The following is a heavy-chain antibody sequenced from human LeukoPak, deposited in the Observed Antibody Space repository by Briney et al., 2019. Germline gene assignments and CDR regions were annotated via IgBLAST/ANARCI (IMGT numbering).Heavy chain of an antibody. CDR3: ATDGAGFDT. J-gene: IGHJ5*02. V-gene: IGHV3-11*01. CDR2: INIGGTNT. Sequence: PGGSLRLSCAASGFTFNDYYMSWIRQAPGKGLEWLSYINIGGTNTHYADSVKGRFTISRDNAKKSLYLEMNNLRAEDTAVYYCATDGAGFDTWGQGVLVTVFS. CDR1: GFTFNDYY.